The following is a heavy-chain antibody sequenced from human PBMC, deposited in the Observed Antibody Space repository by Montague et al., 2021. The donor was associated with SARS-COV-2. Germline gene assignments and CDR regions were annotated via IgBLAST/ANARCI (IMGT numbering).Heavy chain of an antibody. CDR1: GGSISSYY. CDR2: IYYSGST. Sequence: SETLSLTCTVSGGSISSYYWNWIRQPPGKELEWIGYIYYSGSTNXXPSLKSRVTILVDMSKNQFSLKLSSVTAADTAVYYCARGMGGSYLYYFDYWGQGTLVTVSS. V-gene: IGHV4-59*01. D-gene: IGHD1-26*01. CDR3: ARGMGGSYLYYFDY. J-gene: IGHJ4*02.